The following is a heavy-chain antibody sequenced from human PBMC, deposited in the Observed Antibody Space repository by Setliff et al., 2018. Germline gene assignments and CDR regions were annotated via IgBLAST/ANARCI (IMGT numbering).Heavy chain of an antibody. CDR3: ASIDWGENFYNTDV. Sequence: GESLKISCAASGFTFSRYWMYWVRQVPGKGLVWVSRINPDGSITNYADSVRGRFTIPRDNAKNTLYLQMNSLRAEDTAVYFCASIDWGENFYNTDVWGKGTTVTVSS. CDR1: GFTFSRYW. J-gene: IGHJ6*03. V-gene: IGHV3-74*01. CDR2: INPDGSIT. D-gene: IGHD7-27*01.